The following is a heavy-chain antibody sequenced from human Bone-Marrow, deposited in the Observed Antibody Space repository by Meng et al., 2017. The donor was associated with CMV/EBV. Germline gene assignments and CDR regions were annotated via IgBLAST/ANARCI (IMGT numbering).Heavy chain of an antibody. CDR2: IYYSGST. J-gene: IGHJ3*02. CDR1: GGSISSYY. V-gene: IGHV4-59*01. D-gene: IGHD3-3*01. Sequence: GSLRLSCTVSGGSISSYYWSWIRQPPGKGLEWIGYIYYSGSTNYNPSLKSRVTISVDTSKNQFSLKLSSVTAADTAVYYCASQNILYYDFWSGYYDAFDIWGQGTMVTVSS. CDR3: ASQNILYYDFWSGYYDAFDI.